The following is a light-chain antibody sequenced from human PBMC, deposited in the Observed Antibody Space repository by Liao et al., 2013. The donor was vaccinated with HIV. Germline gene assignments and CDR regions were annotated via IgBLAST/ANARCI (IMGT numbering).Light chain of an antibody. J-gene: IGLJ1*01. CDR2: YDS. Sequence: SYELTQPPSVSVSPGQTASVTCSGDNLGEKFASWYQQKPGQAPVLVIYYDSKRPSGIPERFSGSNSGNTATLTISRVEAGDEADYYCQVWDSSSDHGVFGTGTKVTVL. CDR1: NLGEKF. CDR3: QVWDSSSDHGV. V-gene: IGLV3-1*01.